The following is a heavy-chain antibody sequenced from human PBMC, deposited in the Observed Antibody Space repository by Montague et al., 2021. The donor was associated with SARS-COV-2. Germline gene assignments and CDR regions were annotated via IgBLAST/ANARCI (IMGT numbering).Heavy chain of an antibody. CDR2: ISGSGITT. D-gene: IGHD3-22*01. V-gene: IGHV3-23*01. J-gene: IGHJ3*02. Sequence: SLRLSCAASGFTFSSYAMTWVRQAPGKGLEWVSDISGSGITTYYADSVKGRFTVSRDNSKNTVYLQMNSLRGEDTAAYFCARERPNYVDDSGYVLKADVFDIWGRGTMVTVSS. CDR1: GFTFSSYA. CDR3: ARERPNYVDDSGYVLKADVFDI.